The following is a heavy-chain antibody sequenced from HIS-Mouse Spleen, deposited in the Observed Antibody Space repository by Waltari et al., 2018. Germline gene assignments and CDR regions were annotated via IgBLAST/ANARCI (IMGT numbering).Heavy chain of an antibody. D-gene: IGHD3-10*01. J-gene: IGHJ4*02. CDR2: IYSGGST. V-gene: IGHV3-53*02. Sequence: EVQLVETGGGLIQPGGSLRPSCAASAFTVRRTSMSWFRRAPGKGLEWVAVIYSGGSTYYADSVKGRFTISRDNSKNTLYLQMNSLRAEDTAVYYCARHYYYGSGSYYFDYWGQGTLVTVSS. CDR1: AFTVRRTS. CDR3: ARHYYYGSGSYYFDY.